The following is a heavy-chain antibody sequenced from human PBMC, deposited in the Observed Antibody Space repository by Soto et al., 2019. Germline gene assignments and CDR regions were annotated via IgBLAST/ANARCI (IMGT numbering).Heavy chain of an antibody. CDR3: VRGGNYVWGSYQD. D-gene: IGHD3-16*02. CDR2: INGDGSIT. J-gene: IGHJ4*02. V-gene: IGHV3-74*01. Sequence: EVQLVESGGGLGQPGGSLRLSCAASGFTFRTYWMYWVRQAPGKGLVWVSHINGDGSITAYADSVRGRFTISRDDAKNTLFLQMNSLRPEDTAVYYCVRGGNYVWGSYQDWGQGTLVTVSS. CDR1: GFTFRTYW.